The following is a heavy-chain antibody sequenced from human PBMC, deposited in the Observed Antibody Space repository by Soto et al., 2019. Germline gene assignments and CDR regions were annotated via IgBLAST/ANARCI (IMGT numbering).Heavy chain of an antibody. Sequence: QVQLQESGPGLVKPSETLSLTCSVSGGSISSDFWTWIRQPPGKGLEWIGYMYDSGNTKYNPYLKSRATISVDASKKQFSLKLTSVTAADMAVYYCARVLAVAGNNWFDPWCQGTLVTVSS. CDR3: ARVLAVAGNNWFDP. J-gene: IGHJ5*02. D-gene: IGHD6-19*01. V-gene: IGHV4-59*01. CDR2: MYDSGNT. CDR1: GGSISSDF.